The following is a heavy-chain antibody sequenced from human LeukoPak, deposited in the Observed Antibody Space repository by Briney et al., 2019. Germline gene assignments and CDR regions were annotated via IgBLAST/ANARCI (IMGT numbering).Heavy chain of an antibody. J-gene: IGHJ4*02. CDR1: GFTFSSYS. Sequence: GGSLRLSCAASGFTFSSYSMNWVRQAPGKGLEWVSSISSSSSYIYYADSVKGRFTISRDNAKNSLYLQMNSLRAEDTAVYYCARDLGYCSGSSCSLDYFDYWGQGTLVTVSS. D-gene: IGHD2-15*01. CDR3: ARDLGYCSGSSCSLDYFDY. CDR2: ISSSSSYI. V-gene: IGHV3-21*04.